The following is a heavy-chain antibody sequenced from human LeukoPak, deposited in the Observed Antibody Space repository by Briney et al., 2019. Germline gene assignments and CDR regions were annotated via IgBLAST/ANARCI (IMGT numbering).Heavy chain of an antibody. CDR1: GFTFSSYW. Sequence: PGGSLRLSCVASGFTFSSYWMSWVRQAPGKGLEWVANIKQEGSEKYYVDSVKGRFTISRDNAKNSLYLQMNSLRAEDTAVYYCAREVYCSSTSCYTGYFQHWGQGTLVTVSS. D-gene: IGHD2-2*02. CDR2: IKQEGSEK. J-gene: IGHJ1*01. CDR3: AREVYCSSTSCYTGYFQH. V-gene: IGHV3-7*01.